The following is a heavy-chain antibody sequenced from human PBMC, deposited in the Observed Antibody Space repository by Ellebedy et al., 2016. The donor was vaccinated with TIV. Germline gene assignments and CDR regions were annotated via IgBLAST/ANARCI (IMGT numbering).Heavy chain of an antibody. D-gene: IGHD6-6*01. CDR1: GYTFTSFD. J-gene: IGHJ6*03. Sequence: ASVKVSCXATGYTFTSFDINWVRQATGQGLEWMGWMNPNSGNTGYAQKFQGRVTMTRNTSISTAYMELSSLTSEDTAVYYCARAPLVIAARDYYYYYYMDVWGKGTTVTVPS. V-gene: IGHV1-8*01. CDR3: ARAPLVIAARDYYYYYYMDV. CDR2: MNPNSGNT.